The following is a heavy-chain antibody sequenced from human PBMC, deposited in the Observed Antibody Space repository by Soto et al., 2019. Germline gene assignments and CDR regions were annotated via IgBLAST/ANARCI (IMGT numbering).Heavy chain of an antibody. CDR2: ISYSGST. Sequence: QVQLQESGPGLVKPSETLSLTCTVSGGSTSTYTWNWIRQSPGKGLEWIGYISYSGSTMSNPSLKSRVTISVDRSKNQLSLNLSSVTAADTAKYYCARDSKSDDAFDIWGLGTLVTVSS. J-gene: IGHJ3*02. V-gene: IGHV4-59*01. CDR1: GGSTSTYT. CDR3: ARDSKSDDAFDI.